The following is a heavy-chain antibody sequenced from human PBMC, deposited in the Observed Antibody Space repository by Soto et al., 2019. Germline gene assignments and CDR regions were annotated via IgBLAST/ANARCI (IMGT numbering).Heavy chain of an antibody. CDR2: ISGSSSGT. V-gene: IGHV3-23*01. J-gene: IGHJ5*02. CDR3: ARDRGYNCFDL. CDR1: GFIFXSYD. Sequence: GGSLRLSCAASGFIFXSYDMSWVRQAPGKGLEWVTAISGSSSGTFYADSVKGRFTISRDNSKNTLYLQMSSLRVEDTSVYYFARDRGYNCFDLWGQGTLVTVSS.